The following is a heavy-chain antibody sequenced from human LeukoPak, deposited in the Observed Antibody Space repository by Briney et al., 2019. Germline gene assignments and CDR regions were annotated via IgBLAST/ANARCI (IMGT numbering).Heavy chain of an antibody. J-gene: IGHJ4*02. CDR2: ISYDGSNK. Sequence: GRSLRLSCAASGFTFSSYGMHWVRQAPGKGLEWVAVISYDGSNKYYADSVKGRFTISRDNSKNTLYLQMNSLRAEDTAVYYCAKPPLFIRAYFDYWGQGTLVTVSS. CDR3: AKPPLFIRAYFDY. CDR1: GFTFSSYG. D-gene: IGHD2-21*01. V-gene: IGHV3-30*18.